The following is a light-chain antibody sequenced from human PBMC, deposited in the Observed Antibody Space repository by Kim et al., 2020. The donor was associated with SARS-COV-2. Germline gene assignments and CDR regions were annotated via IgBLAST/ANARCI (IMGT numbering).Light chain of an antibody. CDR3: QQYSSNSYT. CDR1: QVISTW. Sequence: AAGGVIVIIPCPGRQVISTWLAWYQQKPGKAPKLLIYKVSTLETAVPSRFSGSGSGTEFTLTITSLQPDDFATYYCQQYSSNSYTFGPGTKLEI. CDR2: KVS. J-gene: IGKJ2*01. V-gene: IGKV1-5*03.